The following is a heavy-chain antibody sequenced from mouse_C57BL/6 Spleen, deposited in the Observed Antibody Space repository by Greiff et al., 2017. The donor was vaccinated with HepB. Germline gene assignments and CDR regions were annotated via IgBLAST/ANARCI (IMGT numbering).Heavy chain of an antibody. CDR2: INPNNGGT. J-gene: IGHJ4*01. V-gene: IGHV1-26*01. CDR3: ARGHYGSSLLAMDY. D-gene: IGHD1-1*01. CDR1: GYTFTDYY. Sequence: EVQLQQSGPELVKPGASVKISCKASGYTFTDYYMNWVKQSHGKSLEWIGDINPNNGGTSYNQKFKGKATLTVDKSSSTAYMELRSLTSEDSAVYYCARGHYGSSLLAMDYWGQGTSVTVSS.